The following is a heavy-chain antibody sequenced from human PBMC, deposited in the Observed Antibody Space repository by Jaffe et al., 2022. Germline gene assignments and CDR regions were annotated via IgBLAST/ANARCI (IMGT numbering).Heavy chain of an antibody. Sequence: EVKLVESGGDVVQPGGSLRLSCATSGFAFDDLSMHWVRQAPGKGLEWVSLISSDGSRTYYGDSVKGRFTISRDNSKNSLYLQMDSLRPEDTALYYCVKDDYGSVLFDYWGQGTLVTVSS. CDR2: ISSDGSRT. CDR1: GFAFDDLS. CDR3: VKDDYGSVLFDY. J-gene: IGHJ4*02. D-gene: IGHD4-17*01. V-gene: IGHV3-43*01.